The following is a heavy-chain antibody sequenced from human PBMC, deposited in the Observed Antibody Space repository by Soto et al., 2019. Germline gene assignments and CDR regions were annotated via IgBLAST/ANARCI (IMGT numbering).Heavy chain of an antibody. CDR2: ISSSSSTI. J-gene: IGHJ5*02. V-gene: IGHV3-48*01. D-gene: IGHD3-16*01. Sequence: GGSLRLSCAASGFTFRSYSVNWVRKAPGKGLEWVSYISSSSSTIYYADSVKGRFTISRDNAKNSLYLQMNSLRAEDTAVYYCARDRPKGVWFDPWGQGTPVTVSS. CDR1: GFTFRSYS. CDR3: ARDRPKGVWFDP.